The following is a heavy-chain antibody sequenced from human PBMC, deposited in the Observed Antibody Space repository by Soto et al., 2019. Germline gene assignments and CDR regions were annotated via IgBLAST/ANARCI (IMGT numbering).Heavy chain of an antibody. J-gene: IGHJ5*02. CDR3: ARERSAAGTGWFDP. D-gene: IGHD6-13*01. Sequence: QVQLVQSGAEVKKPGASVKVSCKASGYTFTSYDINWVRQATGQGLEWMGWMNPNSGNTGYAQKYQGRVTMTRNTSISTAYMELSSLRSEDTAVYYCARERSAAGTGWFDPWGQGTLVTVSS. CDR2: MNPNSGNT. CDR1: GYTFTSYD. V-gene: IGHV1-8*01.